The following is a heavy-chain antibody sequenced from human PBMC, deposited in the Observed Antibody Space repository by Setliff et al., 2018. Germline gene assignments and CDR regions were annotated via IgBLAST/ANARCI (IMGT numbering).Heavy chain of an antibody. CDR1: GGSISNYY. Sequence: TLSLTCTVSGGSISNYYWSWIRQSPGKGLEWIGFIYYNGRSDHNPSFQSRVTMSVDRSKNQFSLNLRAMTAADTAVYYCAREGGGSGWTPDSWGQGTLVTISS. J-gene: IGHJ4*02. D-gene: IGHD6-19*01. CDR3: AREGGGSGWTPDS. CDR2: IYYNGRS. V-gene: IGHV4-59*01.